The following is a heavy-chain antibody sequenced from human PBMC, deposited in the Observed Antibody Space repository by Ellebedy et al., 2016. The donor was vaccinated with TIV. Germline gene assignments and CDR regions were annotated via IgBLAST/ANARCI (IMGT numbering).Heavy chain of an antibody. Sequence: MPGGSLRLSCTVSGGSISSNSHYWGWIRQPPGKGLEWIGSVYYSGSTHYNPSLKSRVTISVDTSKNQFSLKLSLVTAADTAVYYCARHEGRADGYVWGSYRPPQYYFGYWGQGTLVTVSS. CDR1: GGSISSNSHY. CDR2: VYYSGST. J-gene: IGHJ4*02. D-gene: IGHD3-16*02. V-gene: IGHV4-39*01. CDR3: ARHEGRADGYVWGSYRPPQYYFGY.